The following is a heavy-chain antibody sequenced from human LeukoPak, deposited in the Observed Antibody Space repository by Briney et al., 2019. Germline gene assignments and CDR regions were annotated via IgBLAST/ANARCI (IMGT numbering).Heavy chain of an antibody. J-gene: IGHJ4*02. D-gene: IGHD2-15*01. Sequence: SETLSLTCAVSGGSISSSNWWSWVRQPPGKGLEWIGEIYHSGSTNYNPSLKSRVTISVDKSKNQFSLKLSSVTAADTAVYYCANTGGTGYRHFDYWGQGTLVTVSS. V-gene: IGHV4-4*02. CDR3: ANTGGTGYRHFDY. CDR1: GGSISSSNW. CDR2: IYHSGST.